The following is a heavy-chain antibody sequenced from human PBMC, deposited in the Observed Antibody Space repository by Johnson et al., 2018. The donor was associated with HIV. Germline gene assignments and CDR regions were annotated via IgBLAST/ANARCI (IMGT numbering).Heavy chain of an antibody. D-gene: IGHD1-26*01. J-gene: IGHJ3*02. Sequence: EQLVESGGGLVQPGGSLRLSCAASGFTVSSNYMSWVRQAPGKGLEWVSTISGSGGTTYYADSVKGRFTISRDNSKNTLYLQMNSLRAEDTAVYYCARGVWWELRGDAFDIWGQGTMVTVSS. CDR2: ISGSGGTT. CDR3: ARGVWWELRGDAFDI. V-gene: IGHV3-23*04. CDR1: GFTVSSNY.